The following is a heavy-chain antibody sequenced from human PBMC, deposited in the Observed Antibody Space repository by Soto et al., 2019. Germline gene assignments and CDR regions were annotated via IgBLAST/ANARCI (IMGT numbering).Heavy chain of an antibody. D-gene: IGHD6-19*01. CDR3: ARDAQWLPDY. CDR1: GFTFSNYD. CDR2: INTRSNTI. V-gene: IGHV3-48*02. Sequence: EVQLVESGGGLVQPGGSLRLSCAASGFTFSNYDMDWVRQAPGKGLEWVAYINTRSNTIYYADSVKGRFTISRDNAKYSLYLQMNSLRDEDTAVYYCARDAQWLPDYWGQGTLVTVSS. J-gene: IGHJ4*02.